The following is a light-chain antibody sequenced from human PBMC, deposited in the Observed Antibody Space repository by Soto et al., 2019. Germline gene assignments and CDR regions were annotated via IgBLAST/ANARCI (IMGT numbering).Light chain of an antibody. CDR3: QQYGSSRLT. CDR2: GAS. Sequence: EIVLTQSPATLSVSPGDRATLSCRASESVSSNVAWYQQKPGQTPRLLIYGASTRATGVPPRFSGSGSGTEFTLTISSLQSEDFAVYYCQQYGSSRLTFGGGTKVDNK. J-gene: IGKJ4*01. V-gene: IGKV3-15*01. CDR1: ESVSSN.